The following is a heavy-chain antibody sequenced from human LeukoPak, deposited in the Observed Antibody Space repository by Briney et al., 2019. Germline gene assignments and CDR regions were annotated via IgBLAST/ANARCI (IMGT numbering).Heavy chain of an antibody. CDR2: ISGSGGST. D-gene: IGHD3-9*01. CDR3: AKERDDILTGYWVNWFDP. V-gene: IGHV3-23*01. CDR1: GFTFSSYA. Sequence: GGSLRLSYAASGFTFSSYAMSWVRQAPGKGLEWVSGISGSGGSTYHADSVKGRFTISRDNSKNTLYLQMNSLRAEDTAVYYCAKERDDILTGYWVNWFDPWGQGTLVTVSS. J-gene: IGHJ5*02.